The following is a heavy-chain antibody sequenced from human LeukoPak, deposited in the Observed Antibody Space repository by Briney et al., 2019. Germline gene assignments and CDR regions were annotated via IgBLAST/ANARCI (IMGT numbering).Heavy chain of an antibody. CDR2: IYHSGST. V-gene: IGHV4-4*02. Sequence: SETLSLTCAVSGGSISSSNWWSWVRQPPGKGLEWIGEIYHSGSTNYNPSLKSRVTISVDKSKNQFSLKLSSVTAADTAVYYCAREGAPYGSGSSVWSWGHNWGQGTLVTVSS. J-gene: IGHJ4*02. CDR3: AREGAPYGSGSSVWSWGHN. CDR1: GGSISSSNW. D-gene: IGHD3-10*01.